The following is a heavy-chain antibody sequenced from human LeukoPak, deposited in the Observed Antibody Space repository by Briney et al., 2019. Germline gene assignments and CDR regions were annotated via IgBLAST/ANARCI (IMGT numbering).Heavy chain of an antibody. CDR1: GGSSSISSYY. Sequence: SETLSLTGTVSGGSSSISSYYWSWIRQPAGKGLEWIGRIYTSGSTNYNPSLKSRVTMSVDTSKNQFSLKLSSVTAADTAVYYCARESGSYSPFDYWGQGTLVTVSS. CDR3: ARESGSYSPFDY. D-gene: IGHD1-26*01. J-gene: IGHJ4*02. V-gene: IGHV4-4*07. CDR2: IYTSGST.